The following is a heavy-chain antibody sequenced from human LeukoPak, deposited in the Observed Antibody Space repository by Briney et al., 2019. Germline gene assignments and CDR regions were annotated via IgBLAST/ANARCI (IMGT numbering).Heavy chain of an antibody. CDR3: ERNKDDFWSGYTSNWFDP. J-gene: IGHJ5*02. CDR2: IYTSGST. CDR1: GGSISSYY. Sequence: PSETLSLTCTVSGGSISSYYWSWIRQPAGKGLEWIGRIYTSGSTNYNPSLKSRVTMSVDTSKNQFSLKLSSVTAADTAVYYCERNKDDFWSGYTSNWFDPWGQGTLVTVSS. D-gene: IGHD3-3*01. V-gene: IGHV4-4*07.